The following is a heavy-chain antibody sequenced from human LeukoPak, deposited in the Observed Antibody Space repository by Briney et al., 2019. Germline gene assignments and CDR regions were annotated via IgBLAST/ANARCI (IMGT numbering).Heavy chain of an antibody. CDR3: AARYYYDSSGAVPYSFDY. Sequence: SETLSLTCTVSGGSISSYYWSWIRQPAGKGLEWIGRIYTSGSTNYNPSLKSRVTISVDTSKNQFSLKLSSVTAADTAVYYCAARYYYDSSGAVPYSFDYWGQGTLVTVSS. D-gene: IGHD3-22*01. V-gene: IGHV4-4*07. CDR1: GGSISSYY. CDR2: IYTSGST. J-gene: IGHJ4*02.